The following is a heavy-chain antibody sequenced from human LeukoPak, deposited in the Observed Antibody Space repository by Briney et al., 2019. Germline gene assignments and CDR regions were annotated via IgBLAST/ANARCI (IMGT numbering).Heavy chain of an antibody. CDR2: IIPIFGTA. CDR3: ARGMAVAGTKGYYFDY. D-gene: IGHD6-19*01. Sequence: SVKVSCKASGGTFSSYAISWVRQAPGQGLEWMGGIIPIFGTANYAQKFQGRVTMTRDMSTSTVYMELSSLRSEDTAVYYCARGMAVAGTKGYYFDYWGQGTLVTVSS. J-gene: IGHJ4*02. V-gene: IGHV1-69*05. CDR1: GGTFSSYA.